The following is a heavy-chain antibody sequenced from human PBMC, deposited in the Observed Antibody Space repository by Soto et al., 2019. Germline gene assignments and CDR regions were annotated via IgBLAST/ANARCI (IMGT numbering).Heavy chain of an antibody. CDR1: GGSFSGYY. CDR3: ARPFTILAAPPD. V-gene: IGHV4-34*01. J-gene: IGHJ4*02. CDR2: INHSGST. D-gene: IGHD3-3*01. Sequence: SETLSLTCAVYGGSFSGYYWSWIRQPPGKGLEWIGEINHSGSTNYNPSLKSRVTISVDTSKNQFSLKLSSVTAADTAVYYCARPFTILAAPPDWGQGTLVAVSS.